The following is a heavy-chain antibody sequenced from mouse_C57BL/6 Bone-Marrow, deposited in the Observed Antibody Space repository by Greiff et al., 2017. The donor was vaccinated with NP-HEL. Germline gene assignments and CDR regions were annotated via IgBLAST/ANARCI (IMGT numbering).Heavy chain of an antibody. J-gene: IGHJ4*01. CDR1: GFTFSSYG. CDR3: ARHGGEVPVAMDY. Sequence: VQLKESGGDLVKPGGSLKLSCAASGFTFSSYGMAWVRQTPDKRLEWVATISSGGSYTYYPDSVKGRFTISRDNAKNTLYLQMSSLKSEDTAMYYCARHGGEVPVAMDYWGQGTAVTVSS. D-gene: IGHD5-1*01. V-gene: IGHV5-6*01. CDR2: ISSGGSYT.